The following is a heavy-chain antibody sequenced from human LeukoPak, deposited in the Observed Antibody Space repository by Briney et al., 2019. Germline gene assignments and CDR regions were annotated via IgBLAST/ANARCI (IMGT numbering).Heavy chain of an antibody. Sequence: ASVKVSCKASGYTFTGYYMHWVRQAPGLGREWMGWINPNSGGTNYAQKFQGRVTMTRDTSISTAYMELSRLRSDDTAVYYCATAILKYFDWLYSGYGMDVWGQGTTVTVSS. CDR1: GYTFTGYY. CDR2: INPNSGGT. D-gene: IGHD3-9*01. J-gene: IGHJ6*02. V-gene: IGHV1-2*02. CDR3: ATAILKYFDWLYSGYGMDV.